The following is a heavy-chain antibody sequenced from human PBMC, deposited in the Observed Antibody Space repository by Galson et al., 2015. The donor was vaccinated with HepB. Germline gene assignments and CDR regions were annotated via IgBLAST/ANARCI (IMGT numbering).Heavy chain of an antibody. J-gene: IGHJ3*02. CDR1: GSTFTGYY. CDR3: ARSVVVIASDAFDI. Sequence: SVKVSCKASGSTFTGYYMHWVRQAPGQGLEWMGWINPNSGNTGYAQKFQGRVTMTRNTSISTAYMELSSLRSEDTAVYYCARSVVVIASDAFDIWGQGTMVTVSS. CDR2: INPNSGNT. V-gene: IGHV1-8*02. D-gene: IGHD2-21*01.